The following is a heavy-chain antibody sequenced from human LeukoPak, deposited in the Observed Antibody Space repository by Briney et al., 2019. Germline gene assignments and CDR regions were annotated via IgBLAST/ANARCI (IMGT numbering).Heavy chain of an antibody. Sequence: SETLSLTCTVSGGSVSSSGYYWGWIRQPPGKGGDWIGSFYYSGSTYYNPSLKSRVTISVDTSKNQFSLRLRSVTAADTAVYYCATLSSGSPGYWGQGTLVTVSS. CDR3: ATLSSGSPGY. V-gene: IGHV4-39*01. CDR1: GGSVSSSGYY. D-gene: IGHD1-26*01. CDR2: FYYSGST. J-gene: IGHJ4*02.